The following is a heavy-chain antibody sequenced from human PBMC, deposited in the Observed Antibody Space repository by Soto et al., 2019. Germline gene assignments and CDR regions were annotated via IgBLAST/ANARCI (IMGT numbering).Heavy chain of an antibody. D-gene: IGHD3-16*01. Sequence: SVTLPLTWTVSGGSISSYYWSWIRQPPGKGLEWIGYIYYSGSTNYNPSLKSRVTISVDTSKNQFSLKLSSVTAADTAVYYCARRYGGNFDYWGQGTLVTVSS. V-gene: IGHV4-59*01. J-gene: IGHJ4*02. CDR3: ARRYGGNFDY. CDR2: IYYSGST. CDR1: GGSISSYY.